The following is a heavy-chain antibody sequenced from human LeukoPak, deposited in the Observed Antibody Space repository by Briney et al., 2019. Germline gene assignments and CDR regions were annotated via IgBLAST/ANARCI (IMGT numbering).Heavy chain of an antibody. J-gene: IGHJ4*02. Sequence: GGSLRLSCAASGFTFCSYGMHWVRQAPGKGLEWVTFISYDGSKTYFTDSVKGRFTISRDYSKNTLFLLMNSLRTEDTAVYYCARQHTNSWFFGFDFWGQGTLVTVSS. V-gene: IGHV3-30*03. CDR2: ISYDGSKT. CDR1: GFTFCSYG. CDR3: ARQHTNSWFFGFDF. D-gene: IGHD6-13*01.